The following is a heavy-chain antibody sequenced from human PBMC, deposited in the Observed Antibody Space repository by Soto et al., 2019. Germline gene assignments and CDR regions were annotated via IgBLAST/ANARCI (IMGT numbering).Heavy chain of an antibody. V-gene: IGHV4-59*01. Sequence: SETLSLTCTVSGDSISSYYWSWIRQPPGKGLEWIGYIYYSGSTNYNPSLKSRVTISVDTSKSQFSLKLSSVTAADTALYYCARDGGRYYAMDVWGQGTTVTVSS. D-gene: IGHD3-3*01. CDR3: ARDGGRYYAMDV. J-gene: IGHJ6*02. CDR2: IYYSGST. CDR1: GDSISSYY.